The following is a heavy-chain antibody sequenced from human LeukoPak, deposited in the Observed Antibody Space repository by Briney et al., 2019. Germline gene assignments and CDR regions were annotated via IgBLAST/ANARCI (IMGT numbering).Heavy chain of an antibody. CDR1: GFTFRNYW. J-gene: IGHJ3*02. Sequence: GGSLRLSCVASGFTFRNYWMSWVRQAPGKGLEWVAVISYDGSNKYYADSVKGRFTISRDNSKNTLYLQMNSLRAEDTAVYYCAKGGDGDYGGAFDIWGQGTMVTVSS. D-gene: IGHD4-17*01. V-gene: IGHV3-30*18. CDR2: ISYDGSNK. CDR3: AKGGDGDYGGAFDI.